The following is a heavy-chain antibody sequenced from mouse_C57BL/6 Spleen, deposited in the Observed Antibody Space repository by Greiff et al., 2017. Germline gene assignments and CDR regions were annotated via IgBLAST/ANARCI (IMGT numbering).Heavy chain of an antibody. CDR2: IYPSDSET. CDR1: GYTFTSYW. CDR3: ARGGVVGDWYFDV. Sequence: QVQLQQPGAELVRPGSSVKLSCKASGYTFTSYWMDWVQQRPGQGLEWIGNIYPSDSETHYNQKFKDKATLAVDKSSSTAYMQLSSLTSEDSAVYACARGGVVGDWYFDVWGTGTTVTVSS. D-gene: IGHD1-1*02. V-gene: IGHV1-61*01. J-gene: IGHJ1*03.